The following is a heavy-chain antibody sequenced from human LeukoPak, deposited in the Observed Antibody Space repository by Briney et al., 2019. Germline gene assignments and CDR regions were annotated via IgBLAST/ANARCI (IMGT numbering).Heavy chain of an antibody. V-gene: IGHV3-48*01. J-gene: IGHJ5*01. CDR1: GFTFSRYS. CDR2: ISSSGSTI. CDR3: ARESRGWYIDS. Sequence: PGGSLRLSCAASGFTFSRYSMNWVRQAPGKGLEWVSYISSSGSTIYYADSVKGRFTISRDNAKSSLYLHMNSLSAEDAAVYYCARESRGWYIDSWGQGTLVTVSS. D-gene: IGHD6-19*01.